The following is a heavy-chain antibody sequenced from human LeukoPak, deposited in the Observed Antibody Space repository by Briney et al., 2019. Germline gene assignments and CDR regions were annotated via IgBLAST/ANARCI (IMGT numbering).Heavy chain of an antibody. CDR3: XXAPXYYXXXXTSRRPLDY. J-gene: IGHJ4*02. Sequence: ASVKVSCKASGYTFTSYAMHWVRQAPGQRLEWMGWINAGNGNTKYSQKFQGRVTITRDTSASTAYMELSSLRSEDTAVYYCXXAPXYYXXXXTSRRPLDYWGQGTLVTVSS. V-gene: IGHV1-3*01. CDR2: INAGNGNT. CDR1: GYTFTSYA. D-gene: IGHD3-10*01.